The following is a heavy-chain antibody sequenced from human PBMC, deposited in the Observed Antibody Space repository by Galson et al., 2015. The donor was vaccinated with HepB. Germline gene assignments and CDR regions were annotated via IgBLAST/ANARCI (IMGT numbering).Heavy chain of an antibody. CDR1: GFTVSSNY. CDR2: IYAGGST. D-gene: IGHD1-26*01. V-gene: IGHV3-53*04. CDR3: ARDRGGRLDY. J-gene: IGHJ4*02. Sequence: SLRLSCAASGFTVSSNYMTWVRQAPGKGLEWVSVIYAGGSTYHADSVKGRFTISRHNSKNTLYLQMNSLRAEDTAVYYCARDRGGRLDYWGQGTLVTVSS.